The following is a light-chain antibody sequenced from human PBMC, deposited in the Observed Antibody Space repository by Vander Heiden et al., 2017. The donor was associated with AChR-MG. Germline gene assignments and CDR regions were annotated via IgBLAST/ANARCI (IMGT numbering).Light chain of an antibody. Sequence: EIVLPQSPATLSLSPTERPTLTCGASQSITGYITWYQQKPGQAPRLLIYDASNRATGIPARFSGSGSGTDFTLTISSIEPEDFAVYYCQQRSNWPPGITFGPGTKVDIK. CDR3: QQRSNWPPGIT. CDR1: QSITGY. CDR2: DAS. V-gene: IGKV3-11*01. J-gene: IGKJ3*01.